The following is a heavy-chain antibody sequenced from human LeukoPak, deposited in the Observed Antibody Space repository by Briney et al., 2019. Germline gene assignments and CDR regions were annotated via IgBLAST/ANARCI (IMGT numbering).Heavy chain of an antibody. CDR3: AKSWSGSLAS. J-gene: IGHJ5*02. CDR1: GFIFSQYS. V-gene: IGHV3-43*01. D-gene: IGHD3-3*01. Sequence: GGSLRLSCAASGFIFSQYSMNWVRQAPGKGLEWVSHIRYTGETFYADSVKGRFTISRDNSKNSLYLQMNSLRTEDTALYYCAKSWSGSLASWGQGTLVTVSS. CDR2: IRYTGET.